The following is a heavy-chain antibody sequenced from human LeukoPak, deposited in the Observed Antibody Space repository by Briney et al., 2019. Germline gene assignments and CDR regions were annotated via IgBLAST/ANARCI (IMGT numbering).Heavy chain of an antibody. D-gene: IGHD1-26*01. CDR2: IYYSGST. CDR1: GGSISSYY. J-gene: IGHJ4*02. Sequence: SETLSLTCTVSGGSISSYYWSWIRQPPGEGLEWIGDIYYSGSTNYNPSLKSRVTISVGTSKNQFSLRLSSVTAADTAVYYSARLASGSYGPLTPFDYWSQGTLVTVSS. V-gene: IGHV4-59*08. CDR3: ARLASGSYGPLTPFDY.